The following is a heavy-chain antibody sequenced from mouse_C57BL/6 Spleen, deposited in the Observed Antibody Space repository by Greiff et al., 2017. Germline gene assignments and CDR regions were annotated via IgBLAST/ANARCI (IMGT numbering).Heavy chain of an antibody. V-gene: IGHV1-31*01. Sequence: VQLQQSGPELVKPGASVKISCKASGYSFTGYYMHWVKQSHGNILDWIGYIYPYNGVSSYNQKFKGKATLTVDKSSSTAYMELRSLTSEDSAVYYCAKGGDIYYDYEAWFAYWGQGTLVTVSA. D-gene: IGHD2-4*01. CDR2: IYPYNGVS. CDR1: GYSFTGYY. J-gene: IGHJ3*01. CDR3: AKGGDIYYDYEAWFAY.